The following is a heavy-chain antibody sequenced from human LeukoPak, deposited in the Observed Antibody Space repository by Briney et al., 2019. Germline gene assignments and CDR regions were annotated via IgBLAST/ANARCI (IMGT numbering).Heavy chain of an antibody. CDR2: VRYDGSYK. V-gene: IGHV3-33*03. Sequence: PGGSLRLSCAASGFTFSSSGMHWVRQAPGKGLEWVAVVRYDGSYKHYADSVKGRFTISRDNSNNRLYLQMNSLRDEDTAVYYCASQSIAQGYYYYMDVWGKGTTVTVSS. CDR1: GFTFSSSG. J-gene: IGHJ6*03. D-gene: IGHD6-6*01. CDR3: ASQSIAQGYYYYMDV.